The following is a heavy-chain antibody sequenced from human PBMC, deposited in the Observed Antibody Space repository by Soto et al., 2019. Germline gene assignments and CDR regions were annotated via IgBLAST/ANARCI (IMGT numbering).Heavy chain of an antibody. V-gene: IGHV4-4*07. J-gene: IGHJ5*02. CDR2: ISGTGIT. CDR1: GGSISSAY. CDR3: ARDKISMIRGVIIWVEP. Sequence: SETLSLTCTVSGGSISSAYWSWIRHPAGRGLEWIGHISGTGITKYKPSFKRRVAMSVDTSKNQISLKLSSVTAADTAVYYCARDKISMIRGVIIWVEPWGQGSQVTVSS. D-gene: IGHD3-10*01.